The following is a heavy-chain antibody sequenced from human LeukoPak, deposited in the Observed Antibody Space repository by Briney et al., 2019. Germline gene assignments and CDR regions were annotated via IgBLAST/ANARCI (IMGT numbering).Heavy chain of an antibody. D-gene: IGHD6-19*01. CDR3: ASQEYSSGWGHNWFDP. Sequence: SGGSLRLSCAASGFTVSNNYISWVRQAPGKGLEWVSVNYSGDKTYYADSVKGRFTISRDNSKNTLYLQMNSLRAEDTAVYYCASQEYSSGWGHNWFDPWGQGTLVTVSS. V-gene: IGHV3-66*04. CDR1: GFTVSNNY. CDR2: NYSGDKT. J-gene: IGHJ5*02.